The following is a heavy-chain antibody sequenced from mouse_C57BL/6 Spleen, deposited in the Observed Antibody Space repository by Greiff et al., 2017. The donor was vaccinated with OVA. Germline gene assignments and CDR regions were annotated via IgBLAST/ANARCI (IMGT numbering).Heavy chain of an antibody. J-gene: IGHJ1*03. CDR3: ARHENGSRGWYFDV. D-gene: IGHD1-1*01. CDR2: IWSDGST. CDR1: GFSLTSYG. Sequence: QVQLKESGPGLVAPSQSLSITCTVSGFSLTSYGVHWVRQPPGKGLEWLVVIWSDGSTTYNSALKSRLSISKDNSKSQVFLKMNSRQTDDTAMYYCARHENGSRGWYFDVWGTGTTVTVSS. V-gene: IGHV2-6-1*01.